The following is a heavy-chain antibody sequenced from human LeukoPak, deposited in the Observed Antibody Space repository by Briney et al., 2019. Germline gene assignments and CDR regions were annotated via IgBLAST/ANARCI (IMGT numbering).Heavy chain of an antibody. CDR1: GFTFSSYG. Sequence: GGSLRLSCAASGFTFSSYGMHWVRQAPGKGLEWVAVISYDGSNKYYADSVKGRFTISRDNSKNTLYLQMNSLRAEDTAVYYCAKDPGDSSGFFDYWGQGTLVTVSS. CDR2: ISYDGSNK. CDR3: AKDPGDSSGFFDY. V-gene: IGHV3-30*18. D-gene: IGHD3-22*01. J-gene: IGHJ4*02.